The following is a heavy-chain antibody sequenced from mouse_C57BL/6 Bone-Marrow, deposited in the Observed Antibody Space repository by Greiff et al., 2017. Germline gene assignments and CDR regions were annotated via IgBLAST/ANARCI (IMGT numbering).Heavy chain of an antibody. Sequence: QVQLQQPGAELVKPGASVKLSCKASGYTFTSYWMQWVKQRPGQGLEWIGEIDPSDSYTNYNLKFKGKATLTVDTSSSTAYMQLSSLTSEDSAVYYCARFGLGSDYWGQGTTLTVSS. V-gene: IGHV1-50*01. D-gene: IGHD3-3*01. CDR1: GYTFTSYW. CDR3: ARFGLGSDY. CDR2: IDPSDSYT. J-gene: IGHJ2*01.